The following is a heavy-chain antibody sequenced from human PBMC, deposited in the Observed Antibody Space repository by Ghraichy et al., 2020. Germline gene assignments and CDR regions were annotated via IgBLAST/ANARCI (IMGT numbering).Heavy chain of an antibody. CDR3: VKEKFTSGWSFDY. D-gene: IGHD2-2*01. J-gene: IGHJ4*02. Sequence: GGSLRLSCSASGFTFGSYAMHWVRQAPGKGLQYVSTLRSNGSSTYYVDSVKGRFTISRDISKNTLYLQMSSLRAEDTAIYYCVKEKFTSGWSFDYWGQGTLVTVSS. CDR2: LRSNGSST. V-gene: IGHV3-64D*06. CDR1: GFTFGSYA.